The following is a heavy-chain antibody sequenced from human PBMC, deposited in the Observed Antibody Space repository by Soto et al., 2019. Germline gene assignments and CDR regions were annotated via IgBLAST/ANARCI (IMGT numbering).Heavy chain of an antibody. CDR3: ASRSPALDY. Sequence: GGSLRLSCAASGFTFSSYGMHWVRQAPCKGLEWVAVIWNDGSNQYYADSVKGRFTISRDNSKNTLYLQMNSLRVEDTAVYYCASRSPALDYWGQGTVVNVSS. CDR1: GFTFSSYG. D-gene: IGHD2-2*01. CDR2: IWNDGSNQ. V-gene: IGHV3-33*01. J-gene: IGHJ4*02.